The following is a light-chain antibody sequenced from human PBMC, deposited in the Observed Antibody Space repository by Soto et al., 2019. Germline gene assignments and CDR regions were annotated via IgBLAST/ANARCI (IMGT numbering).Light chain of an antibody. J-gene: IGKJ3*01. Sequence: DIQLTQSPSFLSASVGDRVTITCRASQDVSRYLAWYQQKPGQAPNLLIYAASTLRSGFPLRFGGRGSETEFTLPLSSLQPEDFATYYCQQINSYVFAFGPGNKVDIK. CDR2: AAS. CDR1: QDVSRY. V-gene: IGKV1-9*01. CDR3: QQINSYVFA.